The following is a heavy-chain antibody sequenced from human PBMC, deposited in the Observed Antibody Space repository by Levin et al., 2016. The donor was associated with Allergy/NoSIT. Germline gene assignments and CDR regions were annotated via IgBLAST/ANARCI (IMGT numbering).Heavy chain of an antibody. D-gene: IGHD2-21*01. CDR3: ARAPTVEGIVVPSRSYYFDY. CDR2: VYGSGST. V-gene: IGHV4-4*07. CDR1: GGSISSYY. J-gene: IGHJ4*02. Sequence: SETLSLTCSVSGGSISSYYWSWIRQPAGKGLEWIGRVYGSGSTSYNPSLKSRVTMSVDASKNQFSLKLTSVTAADTGVYYCARAPTVEGIVVPSRSYYFDYWGQGVMVTVSS.